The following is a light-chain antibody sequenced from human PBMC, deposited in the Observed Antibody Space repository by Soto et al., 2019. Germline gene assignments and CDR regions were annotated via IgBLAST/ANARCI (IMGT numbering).Light chain of an antibody. J-gene: IGLJ3*02. CDR2: DVS. Sequence: QSALTQPASVSGSPGQSITISCTGTSSDVGGYSYVSWYQQHPGKAPKLMIYDVSNRPSGVSNRFSGSKSGNTASLTISGLQAEDEADYYCSSYTSSYLAVFGGGTKLTVL. V-gene: IGLV2-14*01. CDR3: SSYTSSYLAV. CDR1: SSDVGGYSY.